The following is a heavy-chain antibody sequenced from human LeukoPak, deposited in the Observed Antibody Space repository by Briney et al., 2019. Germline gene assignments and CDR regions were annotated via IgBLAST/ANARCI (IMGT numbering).Heavy chain of an antibody. V-gene: IGHV3-66*01. CDR3: ARVAGDYAEYYFDF. J-gene: IGHJ4*02. Sequence: GGSLRLSCAASGFSVRSNYMGWVRQAPGKGLEWVSVIHSGDTAYYADSVKGIFTISRDNSKNTLYLQVNNLRAEDTAVYYCARVAGDYAEYYFDFWGQGTLVTVSS. CDR2: IHSGDTA. D-gene: IGHD4-17*01. CDR1: GFSVRSNY.